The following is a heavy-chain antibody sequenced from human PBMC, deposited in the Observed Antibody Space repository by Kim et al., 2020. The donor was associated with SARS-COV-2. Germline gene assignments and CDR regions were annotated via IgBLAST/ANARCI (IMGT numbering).Heavy chain of an antibody. CDR3: ARGGEFGDLSFDS. V-gene: IGHV3-53*04. CDR1: GFSVSSSY. Sequence: GGSLRLSCAASGFSVSSSYMTWVRQAPGKGLEWVSVIYSVGSTYYSDSVKGRFTISRHNFKNTLYLQMNSLRTEDTAVYYCARGGEFGDLSFDSWGQGTLVTVSS. D-gene: IGHD3-10*01. CDR2: IYSVGST. J-gene: IGHJ4*02.